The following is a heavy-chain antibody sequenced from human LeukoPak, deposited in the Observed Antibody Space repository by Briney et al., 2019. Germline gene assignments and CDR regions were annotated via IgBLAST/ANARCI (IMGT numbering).Heavy chain of an antibody. CDR3: ARGSGVQDY. D-gene: IGHD3-10*01. Sequence: GRSLRLSCAASGFTFSSYGMHWVRQAPGKGLEWVAVIWYGGSNKYYADSVKGRFTISRDNSKNTLYLQMNSLRAEDTAVYYCARGSGVQDYWGQGTLVTVSS. CDR1: GFTFSSYG. CDR2: IWYGGSNK. V-gene: IGHV3-33*01. J-gene: IGHJ4*02.